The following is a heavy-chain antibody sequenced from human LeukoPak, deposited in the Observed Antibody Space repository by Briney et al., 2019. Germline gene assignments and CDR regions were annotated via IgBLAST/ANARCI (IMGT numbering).Heavy chain of an antibody. Sequence: GASVKVSCKASGGTFSSYAISWVRQAPGQGLEWMGWISAYNGNTNYAQKLQGRVTMTTDTSTSTAYMELRSLRSDDTAVYYCARVLVVVTAAAFDIWGHGTMVTVSS. CDR3: ARVLVVVTAAAFDI. CDR2: ISAYNGNT. J-gene: IGHJ3*02. D-gene: IGHD3-22*01. CDR1: GGTFSSYA. V-gene: IGHV1-18*01.